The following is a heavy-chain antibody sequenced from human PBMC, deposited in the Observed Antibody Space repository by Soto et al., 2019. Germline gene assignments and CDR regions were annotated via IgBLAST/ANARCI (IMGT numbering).Heavy chain of an antibody. Sequence: EVQLVESGGGLVQPGGSLKLSCAASGFIFTDSAIHWVRQASGKGLEWVGRIRSKVNTYATLYAASVKGRFTISRDDSMNTTYLQMKNLKTEDTAVYYCTRRRDWTAMDPLDYWGQGTLVTVAS. J-gene: IGHJ4*02. CDR1: GFIFTDSA. D-gene: IGHD5-18*01. V-gene: IGHV3-73*02. CDR2: IRSKVNTYAT. CDR3: TRRRDWTAMDPLDY.